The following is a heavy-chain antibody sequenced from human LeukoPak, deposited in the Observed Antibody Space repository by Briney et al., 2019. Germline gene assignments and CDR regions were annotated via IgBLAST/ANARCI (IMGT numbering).Heavy chain of an antibody. D-gene: IGHD3-3*01. CDR1: GYTFTSYD. CDR2: MNLNSGNT. CDR3: ARAITIFGVASPLGY. Sequence: ASGKVSCKASGYTFTSYDINWVRQATGQGLEWMGWMNLNSGNTGYAQKFQGRVTITRNTSISTAYMELSSLRSEDTAVYYCARAITIFGVASPLGYWGQGTLVTVSS. J-gene: IGHJ4*02. V-gene: IGHV1-8*03.